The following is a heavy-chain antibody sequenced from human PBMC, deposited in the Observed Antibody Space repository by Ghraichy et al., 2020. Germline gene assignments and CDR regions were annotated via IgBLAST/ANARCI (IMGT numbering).Heavy chain of an antibody. D-gene: IGHD6-13*01. CDR1: GYSISSGYY. V-gene: IGHV4-38-2*02. CDR3: AREYSSSWYGAQNFDY. CDR2: IYHSGST. J-gene: IGHJ4*02. Sequence: SETLSLTCAVSGYSISSGYYWGWIRQPPGKGLEWIGSIYHSGSTYYNPSLKSRVTISVDTSKNQFSLKLSSVTAADTAVYYCAREYSSSWYGAQNFDYWGQGTLVTVSS.